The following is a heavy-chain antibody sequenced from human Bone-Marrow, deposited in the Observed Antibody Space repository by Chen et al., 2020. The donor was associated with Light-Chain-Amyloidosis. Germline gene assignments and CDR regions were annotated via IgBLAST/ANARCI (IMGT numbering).Heavy chain of an antibody. CDR1: GYTFPNYW. J-gene: IGHJ4*02. Sequence: EVQLEQSGPEVKKPGESLKLSCKSSGYTFPNYWIGWVRQMPGKGLEWMGVIYPDDSDARYSPSFEGQVTISADKSITTAYLQWRSLKASDTAMYYCARRRDGYNFDYWGQGTLVTGSS. V-gene: IGHV5-51*01. CDR2: IYPDDSDA. D-gene: IGHD5-12*01. CDR3: ARRRDGYNFDY.